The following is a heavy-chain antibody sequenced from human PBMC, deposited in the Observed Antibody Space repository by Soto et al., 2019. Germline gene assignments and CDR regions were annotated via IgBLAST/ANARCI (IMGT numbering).Heavy chain of an antibody. V-gene: IGHV1-18*01. J-gene: IGHJ4*02. CDR1: GYTFPSYG. D-gene: IGHD2-2*01. CDR2: ISAYNGNT. Sequence: GASVKVSCKASGYTFPSYGISWVRQAPGQGLEWMGWISAYNGNTNYAQKLQGRVTMTTDTSTSTAYMELRSLRSDDTAVYYCARGGGYCSSTSCYRPPYYWGQGTLVTVSS. CDR3: ARGGGYCSSTSCYRPPYY.